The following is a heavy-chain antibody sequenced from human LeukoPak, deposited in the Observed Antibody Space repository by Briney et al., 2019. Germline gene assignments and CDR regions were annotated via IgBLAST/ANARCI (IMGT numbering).Heavy chain of an antibody. V-gene: IGHV4-59*01. Sequence: SETLSLTCTVSGGSISSYYWSWIRQPPGKGLEWTGYIYYSGSTNYNPSLKSRVTISVDTSKNQFSLKLSSVTAADTAVYYCARVEGDPIVVVPAAIRWFDPWGQGTLVTVSS. CDR2: IYYSGST. CDR1: GGSISSYY. CDR3: ARVEGDPIVVVPAAIRWFDP. D-gene: IGHD2-2*02. J-gene: IGHJ5*02.